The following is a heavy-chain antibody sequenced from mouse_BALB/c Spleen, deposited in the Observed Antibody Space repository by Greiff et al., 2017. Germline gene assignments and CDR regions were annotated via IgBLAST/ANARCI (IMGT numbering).Heavy chain of an antibody. V-gene: IGHV2-6-7*01. D-gene: IGHD2-1*01. J-gene: IGHJ4*01. CDR3: AREGNRHYYAMDY. CDR1: GFSLTGYG. CDR2: IWGDGST. Sequence: VKLQESGPGLVAPSQRLSITCTVSGFSLTGYGVNWVRQPPGKGLEWLGMIWGDGSTDYNSALKSRLSISKDNSKSQVFLKMNSLQTDDTARYYCAREGNRHYYAMDYWGQGTSVTVSS.